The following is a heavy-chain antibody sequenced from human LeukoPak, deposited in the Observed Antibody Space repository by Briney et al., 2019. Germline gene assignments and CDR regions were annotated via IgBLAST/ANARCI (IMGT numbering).Heavy chain of an antibody. V-gene: IGHV3-53*05. D-gene: IGHD5-12*01. Sequence: GGSLRLSCAASGFTVSNSFMSWVRQAPGKGLEWASVIYADGSTYYADSVRGRFTISRDNSKNTLYLQMNSLRAEDTAVYYCARDPTLSGYGQYYFDYWGQGTLVTVSS. CDR3: ARDPTLSGYGQYYFDY. CDR1: GFTVSNSF. CDR2: IYADGST. J-gene: IGHJ4*02.